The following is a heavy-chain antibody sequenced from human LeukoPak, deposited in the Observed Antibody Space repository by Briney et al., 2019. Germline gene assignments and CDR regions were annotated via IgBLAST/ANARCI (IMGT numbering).Heavy chain of an antibody. CDR3: ARQGEYSGSYLVGY. V-gene: IGHV5-51*01. CDR1: GYSFTNYW. CDR2: IYPGDSDT. J-gene: IGHJ4*02. D-gene: IGHD1-26*01. Sequence: GESLKIYCQASGYSFTNYWIGWVRQMPGKGLEWMGIIYPGDSDTRYSPSFQGQVTISADKSITTAYLQWSSLKASDTAMYYCARQGEYSGSYLVGYWGQGTLVTVSS.